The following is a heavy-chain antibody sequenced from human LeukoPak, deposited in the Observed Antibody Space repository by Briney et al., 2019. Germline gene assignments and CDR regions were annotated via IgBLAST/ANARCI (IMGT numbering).Heavy chain of an antibody. CDR2: ISYDGSNK. V-gene: IGHV3-30*04. Sequence: GGSLRLSCAASGSTFSSYAMHWVRQASGKGLEWVAVISYDGSNKYYTDSVKGRFTISRDNSKNTPYLQMNSLRAEDTAVYYCAREDMLAPLDYWGQGTLVTVSS. J-gene: IGHJ4*02. D-gene: IGHD2-8*01. CDR1: GSTFSSYA. CDR3: AREDMLAPLDY.